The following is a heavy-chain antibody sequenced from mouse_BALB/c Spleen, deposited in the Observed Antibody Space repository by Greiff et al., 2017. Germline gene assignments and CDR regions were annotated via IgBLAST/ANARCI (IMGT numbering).Heavy chain of an antibody. CDR2: ISYSGST. CDR3: AIYYGSTYAMDY. CDR1: GYSITSDYA. J-gene: IGHJ4*01. V-gene: IGHV3-2*02. Sequence: EVQLVESGPGLVKPSQSLSLTCTVTGYSITSDYAWNWIRQFPGNKLEWMGYISYSGSTSYNPSLKSRISITRDTSKNQFFLQLNSVTTEDTATYYCAIYYGSTYAMDYWGQGTSVTVSS. D-gene: IGHD1-1*01.